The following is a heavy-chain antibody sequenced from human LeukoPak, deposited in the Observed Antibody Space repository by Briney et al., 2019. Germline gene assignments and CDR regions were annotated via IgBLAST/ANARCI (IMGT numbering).Heavy chain of an antibody. CDR2: IYYSGST. D-gene: IGHD1-1*01. CDR3: ARVSGTRRLDS. CDR1: GGSISNYY. V-gene: IGHV4-59*01. J-gene: IGHJ5*01. Sequence: PSETLSLTCIVSGGSISNYYRSWIRQPPGKGLEWIGYIYYSGSTNYNPSLRSRVTISVDTSKNQFSLKLSSVTAADTAVYYCARVSGTRRLDSWGQGTLVTVSS.